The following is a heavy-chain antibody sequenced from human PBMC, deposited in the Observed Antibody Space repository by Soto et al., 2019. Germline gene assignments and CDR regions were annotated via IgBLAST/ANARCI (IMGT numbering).Heavy chain of an antibody. CDR2: ILNDGSNR. D-gene: IGHD3-10*01. CDR3: ARDDEYSGNGMDG. V-gene: IGHV3-33*01. J-gene: IGHJ6*01. CDR1: EFTFSNYG. Sequence: QVQLVESGGGVVQPGRSLRLSCAASEFTFSNYGMHWVRQAPGKGLEWVAVILNDGSNRYHADSVKDRFTISRDNSKNTLYLQRDSLRAEYTAVYYCARDDEYSGNGMDGWGPGTRVTVSP.